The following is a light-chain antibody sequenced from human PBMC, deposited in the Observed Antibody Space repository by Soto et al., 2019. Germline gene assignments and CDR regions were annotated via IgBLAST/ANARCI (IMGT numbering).Light chain of an antibody. J-gene: IGKJ1*01. CDR2: DAS. CDR1: QSISSW. V-gene: IGKV1-5*01. CDR3: QQYNSYSFPWT. Sequence: DIQMTQSPSTLSASVGDRVTITCRASQSISSWLAWYQQKPGKAPKLLIYDASSLESGVPSRFSGSGSGTEFTLTISSRQPDDFATYSCQQYNSYSFPWTFGQGTKVEIK.